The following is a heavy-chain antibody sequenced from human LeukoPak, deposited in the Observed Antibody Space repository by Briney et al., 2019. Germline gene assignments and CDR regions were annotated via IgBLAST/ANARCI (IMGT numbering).Heavy chain of an antibody. V-gene: IGHV4-59*08. CDR2: IYYSGST. D-gene: IGHD1-1*01. Sequence: ASETLSLTCTASGGSISSYYWSWIRQPPGKGLEWIGYIYYSGSTNYNPSLKSRVTISVDTSKNQFSLKLSSVTAADTAVYYCTRANWNDSPRFAFAIWGQGTMVTVSS. CDR3: TRANWNDSPRFAFAI. J-gene: IGHJ3*02. CDR1: GGSISSYY.